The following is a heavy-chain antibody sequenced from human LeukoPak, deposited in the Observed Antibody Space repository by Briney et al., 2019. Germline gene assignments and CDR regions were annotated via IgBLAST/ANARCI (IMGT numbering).Heavy chain of an antibody. CDR3: AKLGIAAAGTSFAFDI. Sequence: GGSLRLSCAASGFTFSDHYMDWVRQAPGKGLEWVGRIRNKAKTYTTEYAASVKGRFTISRDDSKNSLYLQMNSLRAEDTAVYYCAKLGIAAAGTSFAFDIWGQGTMVTVSS. D-gene: IGHD6-13*01. CDR1: GFTFSDHY. V-gene: IGHV3-72*01. J-gene: IGHJ3*02. CDR2: IRNKAKTYTT.